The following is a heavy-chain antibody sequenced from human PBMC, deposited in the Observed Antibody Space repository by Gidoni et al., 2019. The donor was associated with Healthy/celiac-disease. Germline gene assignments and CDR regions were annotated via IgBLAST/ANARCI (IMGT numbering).Heavy chain of an antibody. CDR2: ISSSGGNT. V-gene: IGHV3-23*01. CDR3: AKAATGTTNLLDY. Sequence: EVQLLESGGGLVQPGGSLRLSCVASGFTFNSYAMNWVRKAPGKGLEWVSAISSSGGNTYYTDSVKGRFTISRDTSKNTLYLQINSLRAEDTAVYYCAKAATGTTNLLDYWGQGALVTVSS. CDR1: GFTFNSYA. D-gene: IGHD1-7*01. J-gene: IGHJ4*02.